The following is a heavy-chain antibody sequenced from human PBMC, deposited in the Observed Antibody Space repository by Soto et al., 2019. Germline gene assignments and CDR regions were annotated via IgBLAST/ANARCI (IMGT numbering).Heavy chain of an antibody. V-gene: IGHV4-39*01. CDR2: IYYGGST. J-gene: IGHJ6*02. CDR1: GGSISSSSYY. Sequence: ASETLSLTCTVSGGSISSSSYYWGWIRQPPGKGLEWIGSIYYGGSTYYNPSLKSRVTISVDTSKNQFSLKLSSVTAADTAVYYCARLSRRGFPNTFYYGMDVWGQGTTVTVSS. CDR3: ARLSRRGFPNTFYYGMDV. D-gene: IGHD3-10*01.